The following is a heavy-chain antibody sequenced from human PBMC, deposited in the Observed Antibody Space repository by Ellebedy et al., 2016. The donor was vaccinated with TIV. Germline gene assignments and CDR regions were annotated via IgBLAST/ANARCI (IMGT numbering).Heavy chain of an antibody. J-gene: IGHJ2*01. CDR3: AVLAISWYFDL. Sequence: GESLKISCAASGFIISGDWMSWVRQAPGKGLEWVAHIHPDGSAEYYVDSVKGRFTISRDNAKNSLYLQMNSLRDEDTAVYYCAVLAISWYFDLWGRGTLVTVSS. CDR1: GFIISGDW. V-gene: IGHV3-7*01. CDR2: IHPDGSAE.